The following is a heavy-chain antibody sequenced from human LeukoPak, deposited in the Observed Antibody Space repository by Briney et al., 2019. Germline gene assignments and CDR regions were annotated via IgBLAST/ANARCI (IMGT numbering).Heavy chain of an antibody. CDR1: GFTFSSYG. CDR2: IWYDGSNK. CDR3: ARVGGYSSGWYNFDY. V-gene: IGHV3-33*01. J-gene: IGHJ4*02. Sequence: GSLRLSCAASGFTFSSYGMHWVRQAPGKGLEWVAVIWYDGSNKYYADSVKGRFTISRDNSKNTLYLQMNSLRAEDTAVYYCARVGGYSSGWYNFDYWGQGTLVTVSS. D-gene: IGHD6-19*01.